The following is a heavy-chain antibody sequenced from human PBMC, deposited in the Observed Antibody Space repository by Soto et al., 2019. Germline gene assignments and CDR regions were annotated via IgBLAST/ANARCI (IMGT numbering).Heavy chain of an antibody. Sequence: QITLKESGPTLVKPTQILTLTCTFSGLSLSTRGVGVGWIRQPPGKALEWLGLIYWDDDKRYSPSLESRLTITKDTSKIQVVLTMTNVDPVDTATYYCAHTLQQLIRARWSGHFDYWGQGILVTVSS. V-gene: IGHV2-5*02. J-gene: IGHJ4*02. CDR1: GLSLSTRGVG. D-gene: IGHD4-4*01. CDR2: IYWDDDK. CDR3: AHTLQQLIRARWSGHFDY.